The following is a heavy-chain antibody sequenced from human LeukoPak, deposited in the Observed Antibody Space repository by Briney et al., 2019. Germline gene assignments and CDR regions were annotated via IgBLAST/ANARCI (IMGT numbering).Heavy chain of an antibody. D-gene: IGHD2-2*01. J-gene: IGHJ5*02. CDR1: GFTFSSYA. CDR3: ARNGIYQLHWVWFDP. Sequence: GGSLRLSCAASGFTFSSYAMHWVRQAPGKGLEWVAAISYDGSNKYYADSVKGRFTISRDNSKNTLYLQMNSLRAEDTAVYYCARNGIYQLHWVWFDPWGQGTLVTVSS. V-gene: IGHV3-30-3*01. CDR2: ISYDGSNK.